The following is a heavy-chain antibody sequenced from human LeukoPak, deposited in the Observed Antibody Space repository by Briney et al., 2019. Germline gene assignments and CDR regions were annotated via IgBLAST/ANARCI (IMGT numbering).Heavy chain of an antibody. Sequence: SETLSLTCTVSGGSISSYYWSWIQQPPGKGLEWIGHIHYSGSTNHNPSLKGRVTISVDTSKNQFSLKLSSVTAADTAVYYCARTDSSGWYVFDYWGQGTLVTVSS. V-gene: IGHV4-59*01. CDR1: GGSISSYY. CDR3: ARTDSSGWYVFDY. J-gene: IGHJ4*02. D-gene: IGHD6-19*01. CDR2: IHYSGST.